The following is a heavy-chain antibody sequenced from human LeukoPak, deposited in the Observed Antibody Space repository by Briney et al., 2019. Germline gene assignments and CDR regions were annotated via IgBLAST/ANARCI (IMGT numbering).Heavy chain of an antibody. CDR1: RFTFSSYE. J-gene: IGHJ4*02. V-gene: IGHV3-48*03. D-gene: IGHD5-18*01. Sequence: PGGSLRLSCAASRFTFSSYEMNWVRQAPGKGLEWVSYISSSGSTIYYADSVKGRFTISRDNAKNSLYLQMNSLRAEDTAVYYCARARGQLWDLIDYWGQGTLVTVSS. CDR3: ARARGQLWDLIDY. CDR2: ISSSGSTI.